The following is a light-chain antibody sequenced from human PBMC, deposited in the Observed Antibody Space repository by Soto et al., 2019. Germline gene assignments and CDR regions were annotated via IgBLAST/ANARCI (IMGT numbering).Light chain of an antibody. CDR2: RVS. V-gene: IGKV2-30*01. J-gene: IGKJ1*01. Sequence: DVVMTQSPLSLPVTLGQPASISCRSTQSLVSSDGNTYLTWLQQRPGQSPRRLIYRVSCRESGVPRRLRGGGSGPYFTLKSSIVEAEDVGVYYFMKGSHCSGSFEQGTTGEIK. CDR3: MKGSHCSGS. CDR1: QSLVSSDGNTY.